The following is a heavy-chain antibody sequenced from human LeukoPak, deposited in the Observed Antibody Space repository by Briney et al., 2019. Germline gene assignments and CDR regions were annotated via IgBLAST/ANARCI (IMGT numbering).Heavy chain of an antibody. Sequence: PGGSLRLSCAASGFTFSNYVMSWVRQAPGKGLEWVSSISSSSSYIYYADSVKGRFTISRDNAKNSLYLQMNSLRAEDTAVYYCARDRDYGVFMFSDAFDIWGQGTMVTVSS. J-gene: IGHJ3*02. D-gene: IGHD4-17*01. CDR3: ARDRDYGVFMFSDAFDI. CDR1: GFTFSNYV. CDR2: ISSSSSYI. V-gene: IGHV3-21*01.